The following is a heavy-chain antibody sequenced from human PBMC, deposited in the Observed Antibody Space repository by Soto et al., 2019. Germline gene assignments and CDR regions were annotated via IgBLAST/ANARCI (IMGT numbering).Heavy chain of an antibody. J-gene: IGHJ4*02. CDR2: IYYSGST. CDR1: GGAISSYY. D-gene: IGHD4-17*01. V-gene: IGHV4-59*01. CDR3: ARLAVTSYYFAY. Sequence: SSETLSLTCTVSGGAISSYYWSWIRQPPGKGLECIGYIYYSGSTNYNPSLKSRVTISVDTSKNQFSLKLSSVTAADTAVYYCARLAVTSYYFAYWTQGTLVTVSS.